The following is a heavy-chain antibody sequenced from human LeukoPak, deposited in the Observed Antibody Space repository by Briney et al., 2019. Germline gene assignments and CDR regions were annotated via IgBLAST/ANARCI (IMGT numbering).Heavy chain of an antibody. V-gene: IGHV3-48*03. CDR3: ARVRAYSGYDFVVDAFDI. CDR1: GFTFSSYE. J-gene: IGHJ3*02. Sequence: GGSLRLSCAASGFTFSSYEMNWVRQAPGKGLEWVSYISSSGSTIYYADSVKGRFTISRDNAKNSLYLQMNSLRAEDTAVYYCARVRAYSGYDFVVDAFDIWGQGTMVTVSS. CDR2: ISSSGSTI. D-gene: IGHD5-12*01.